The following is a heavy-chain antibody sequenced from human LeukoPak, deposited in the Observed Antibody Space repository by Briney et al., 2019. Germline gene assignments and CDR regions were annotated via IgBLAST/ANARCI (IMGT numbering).Heavy chain of an antibody. CDR2: IHGSGGNT. CDR3: AKVGDSYYYYYMDV. CDR1: GFTFSSYT. J-gene: IGHJ6*03. V-gene: IGHV3-23*01. Sequence: GGSLRLSCAASGFTFSSYTMSWVRQAPGEGLEWVSAIHGSGGNTYYADSVKGRFTISRDNSKNTLYLQMNSLRAEDTAVYYCAKVGDSYYYYYMDVWGKGTTVTVSS.